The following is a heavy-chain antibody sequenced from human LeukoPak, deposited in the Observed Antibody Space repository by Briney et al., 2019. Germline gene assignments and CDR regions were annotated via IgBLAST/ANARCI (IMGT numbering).Heavy chain of an antibody. CDR1: GFTFSSYA. D-gene: IGHD2-2*01. CDR3: AKVKGSRCGSTSCPYYFDY. J-gene: IGHJ4*02. CDR2: ISGSGGST. Sequence: GGSLRLSCAASGFTFSSYAMSWVRQAPGKGLEWVSAISGSGGSTYYADSVKGRFTISRDNSKNTLYLQMNSLRAEDTAVYYCAKVKGSRCGSTSCPYYFDYWGQGTLVTVSS. V-gene: IGHV3-23*01.